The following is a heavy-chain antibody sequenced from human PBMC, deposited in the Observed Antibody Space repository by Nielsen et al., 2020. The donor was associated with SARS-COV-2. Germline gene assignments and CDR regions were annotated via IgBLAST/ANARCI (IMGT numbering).Heavy chain of an antibody. J-gene: IGHJ4*02. CDR3: AKDTSVRYSSSWFRKKYYFDY. D-gene: IGHD6-13*01. Sequence: GGSLRLSCAASGFTFSSYAMSWVRQAPGKGLEWVSAISGSGGSTYYADSVKGRFTISRDNSKNTLYLQMNSLRAEDTAVYYCAKDTSVRYSSSWFRKKYYFDYWGQGTLVTVSS. CDR2: ISGSGGST. V-gene: IGHV3-23*01. CDR1: GFTFSSYA.